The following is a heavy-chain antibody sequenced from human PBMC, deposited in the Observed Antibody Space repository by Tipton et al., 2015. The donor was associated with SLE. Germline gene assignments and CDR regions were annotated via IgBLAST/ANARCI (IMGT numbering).Heavy chain of an antibody. CDR2: IYTSGST. J-gene: IGHJ4*02. V-gene: IGHV4-4*08. CDR3: ARVTAAAGFDY. D-gene: IGHD6-13*01. CDR1: GGSISSYY. Sequence: TLFLTCTVSGGSISSYYWSWIRQPPGKGLEWVGYIYTSGSTNYNPSLKSRVTISVDTSKNQFSLKLSSVTAADTAVYYCARVTAAAGFDYWGQGTLVTVSS.